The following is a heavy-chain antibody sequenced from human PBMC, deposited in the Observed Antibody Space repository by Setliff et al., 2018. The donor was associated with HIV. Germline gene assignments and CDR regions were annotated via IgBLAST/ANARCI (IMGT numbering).Heavy chain of an antibody. CDR1: GDSVSSSYY. V-gene: IGHV4-59*02. Sequence: SETLSLTCTVSGDSVSSSYYWTWIRQPPGKGLEWIGYIYTSGSTNYNPSLKNRVTISVDTSKNQFSLKLSSVTAADTAVYYCARGSSWQYYYYYYMDVWGKGTTVTVSS. CDR2: IYTSGST. D-gene: IGHD6-13*01. J-gene: IGHJ6*03. CDR3: ARGSSWQYYYYYYMDV.